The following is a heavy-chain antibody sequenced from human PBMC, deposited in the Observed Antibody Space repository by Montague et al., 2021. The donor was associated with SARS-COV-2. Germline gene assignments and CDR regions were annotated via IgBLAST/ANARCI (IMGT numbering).Heavy chain of an antibody. V-gene: IGHV2-5*02. D-gene: IGHD3-10*01. CDR3: APLGFNSRSYYTPHNWFDP. J-gene: IGHJ5*02. CDR1: GISLSTSVVG. CDR2: FYWDDDL. Sequence: PALVKPTQTLTLTCTFSGISLSTSVVGLAWIRQPPGKALEWLALFYWDDDLRYSPSMISRLTITKDTSENPVVLRMTNMDPMDTSTYFCAPLGFNSRSYYTPHNWFDPWGQGILVTVSS.